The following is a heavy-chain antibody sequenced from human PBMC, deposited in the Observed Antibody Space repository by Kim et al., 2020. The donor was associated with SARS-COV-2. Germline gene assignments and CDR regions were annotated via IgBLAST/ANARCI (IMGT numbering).Heavy chain of an antibody. V-gene: IGHV4-34*01. D-gene: IGHD3-9*01. CDR3: ARRYYDILTGPLGAFDI. CDR1: GGSFSGYY. J-gene: IGHJ3*02. Sequence: SETLSLTCAVYGGSFSGYYWSWIRQPPGKGLEWIGEINHSGSTNYNPSLKSRVTISVDTSKNQFSLKLSSVTAADTAVYYCARRYYDILTGPLGAFDIWGQGTMVTVSS. CDR2: INHSGST.